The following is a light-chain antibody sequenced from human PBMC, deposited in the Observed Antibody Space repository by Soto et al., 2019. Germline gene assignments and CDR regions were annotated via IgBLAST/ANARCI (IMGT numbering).Light chain of an antibody. CDR1: QSVTSTY. J-gene: IGKJ1*01. CDR2: GAS. Sequence: DIVLTQSPGTLSLSPGERATLSCRASQSVTSTYLAWYKHKPGQPPRLLIFGASSRATGVPDRFSGSGSGTDFTLTISRLEPEDFAVYYCQQFGSSPWRFGQGTKVEIK. V-gene: IGKV3-20*01. CDR3: QQFGSSPWR.